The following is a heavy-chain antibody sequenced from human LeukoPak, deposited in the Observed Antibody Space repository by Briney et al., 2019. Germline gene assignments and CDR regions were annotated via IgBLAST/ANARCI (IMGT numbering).Heavy chain of an antibody. D-gene: IGHD4-17*01. CDR2: VDPEYGET. CDR3: ATITESYGDYVLYYFDY. Sequence: ASVKVSCKVSGYTFTDYYMHWVQQAPGKGLEWMGLVDPEYGETIYAEKFQGRVTITADTSTDTAYMELSSLRSEDTAVYYCATITESYGDYVLYYFDYWGQGTLVTVSS. V-gene: IGHV1-69-2*01. CDR1: GYTFTDYY. J-gene: IGHJ4*02.